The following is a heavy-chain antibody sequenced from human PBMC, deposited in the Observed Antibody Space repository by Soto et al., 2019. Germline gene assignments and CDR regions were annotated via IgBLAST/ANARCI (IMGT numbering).Heavy chain of an antibody. D-gene: IGHD6-6*01. CDR3: ARDLNPYSSSSGFDY. Sequence: ASVKVSCKASGYTLTGYYMHWVRQAPGQGLEWMGWINPNSGGTNYAQKFQGWVTMTRDTSISTAYMELSRLRSDDTAVYYCARDLNPYSSSSGFDYWGQGTLVTVSS. CDR1: GYTLTGYY. V-gene: IGHV1-2*04. CDR2: INPNSGGT. J-gene: IGHJ4*02.